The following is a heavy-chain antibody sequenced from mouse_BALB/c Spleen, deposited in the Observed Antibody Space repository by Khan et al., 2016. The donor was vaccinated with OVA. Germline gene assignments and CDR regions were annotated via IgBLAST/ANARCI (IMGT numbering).Heavy chain of an antibody. Sequence: VQLQQSGAELVRPGASVKISCEAFGYTFSNHHINWVKQRPGQGLDWIGYINPYNDYTNYNQKFKGKATLTVDKSSSTAYMELSSLTSEDSAFYFCARAWALRRNAWFSYWGQGTLVTVSA. CDR1: GYTFSNHH. D-gene: IGHD2-4*01. J-gene: IGHJ3*01. V-gene: IGHV1S45*01. CDR3: ARAWALRRNAWFSY. CDR2: INPYNDYT.